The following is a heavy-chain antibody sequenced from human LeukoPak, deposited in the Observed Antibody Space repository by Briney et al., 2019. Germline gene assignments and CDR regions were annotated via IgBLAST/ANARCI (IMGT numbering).Heavy chain of an antibody. J-gene: IGHJ4*02. CDR2: IYPSGHT. V-gene: IGHV4-4*07. CDR1: GGSISSYY. D-gene: IGHD6-19*01. CDR3: TRDGGIAVAGSAHFDY. Sequence: SETLSLTCTVSGGSISSYYWSWIRQPAGKGLEGIGLIYPSGHTTYTPSLTSRATMSVDTSKNQFSLKLSSVTAADTAVYYCTRDGGIAVAGSAHFDYWGQGILVTVSS.